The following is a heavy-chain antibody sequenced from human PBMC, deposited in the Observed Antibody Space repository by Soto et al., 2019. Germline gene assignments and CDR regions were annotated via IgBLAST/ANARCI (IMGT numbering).Heavy chain of an antibody. D-gene: IGHD2-2*01. CDR1: GGTFSSYA. Sequence: QVQLVQSGAEVKKPGSPVKVSCKASGGTFSSYAISWVRQAPGQGLEWMGGILPIFGTANYARKFQGRVTITADRPTRTAYMELSSLRSEDTAVYYCARASTLTVHCGSVSCPRMDVWGQGTTVTVSS. J-gene: IGHJ6*02. CDR3: ARASTLTVHCGSVSCPRMDV. CDR2: ILPIFGTA. V-gene: IGHV1-69*06.